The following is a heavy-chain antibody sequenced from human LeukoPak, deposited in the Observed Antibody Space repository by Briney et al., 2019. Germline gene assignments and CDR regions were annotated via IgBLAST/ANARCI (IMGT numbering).Heavy chain of an antibody. D-gene: IGHD3-22*01. Sequence: SETLSLTCTVSGGSISSYYWSWIRQPPGKGLEWIGYIYYSGSTNYNPSLKSRVTISVDTSKNQFSLKLSSVTAADTAVYYCARMPYYYDSSGYPRPHFDYWGQGTLVTVSS. CDR3: ARMPYYYDSSGYPRPHFDY. J-gene: IGHJ4*02. CDR1: GGSISSYY. V-gene: IGHV4-59*12. CDR2: IYYSGST.